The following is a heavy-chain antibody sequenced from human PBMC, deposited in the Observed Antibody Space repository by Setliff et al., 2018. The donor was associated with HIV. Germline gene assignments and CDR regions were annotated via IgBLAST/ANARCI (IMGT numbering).Heavy chain of an antibody. CDR3: ARGLGGWAVTFDY. CDR1: GDSISSDFY. D-gene: IGHD6-19*01. J-gene: IGHJ4*02. V-gene: IGHV4-4*02. Sequence: KPSETLSLTCTVSGDSISSDFYWDWVRQPPGKGLEWIGEIYHSGSTNYNPSLKSRVTISVDKSQNQYSLKLNSVTAADTAVYYCARGLGGWAVTFDYWSRGTLVTVSS. CDR2: IYHSGST.